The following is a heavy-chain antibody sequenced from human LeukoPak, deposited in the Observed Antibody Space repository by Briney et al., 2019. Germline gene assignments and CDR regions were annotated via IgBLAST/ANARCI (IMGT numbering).Heavy chain of an antibody. Sequence: QSSETLSLTCTVSGGSISNYYWSWIRQSPVKGLEWIGFIYYSGSTNYNPSLKSRVTISVDTSKNQFSLKLSSVTAADTAVYYCARARRWNAAVEGWWFDPWGQGTLVTVSS. CDR3: ARARRWNAAVEGWWFDP. D-gene: IGHD1-1*01. J-gene: IGHJ5*02. V-gene: IGHV4-59*01. CDR2: IYYSGST. CDR1: GGSISNYY.